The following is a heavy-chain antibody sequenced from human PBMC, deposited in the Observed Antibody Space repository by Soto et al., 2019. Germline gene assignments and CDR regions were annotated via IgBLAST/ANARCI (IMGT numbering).Heavy chain of an antibody. D-gene: IGHD3-16*01. V-gene: IGHV3-23*01. CDR1: GFSFSHYA. J-gene: IGHJ2*01. CDR3: AIESTLSSIPPRPFDI. Sequence: EERLSESGGGLIQPGGSLRLSCAASGFSFSHYALSWVRQAPGKGLEWVSESSSDGGSTSYPDSVRRRLIISRDRSKEILYLQMNTVRLEVKAVYFSAIESTLSSIPPRPFDIWGSCNLVTVSS. CDR2: SSSDGGST.